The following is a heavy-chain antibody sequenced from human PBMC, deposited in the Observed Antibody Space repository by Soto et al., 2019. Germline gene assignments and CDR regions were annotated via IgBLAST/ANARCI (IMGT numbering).Heavy chain of an antibody. CDR2: IYPSGNT. CDR3: ARGTATQYYFDY. CDR1: GFTVSSNF. Sequence: GGSLRLSCAASGFTVSSNFMTWVRQAPGKGLEWVSIIYPSGNTYYADSVKGRFTISRDNSKNTLYLQMNTVRAEDTAVCYCARGTATQYYFDYWGQGTLVTVSS. D-gene: IGHD2-21*02. J-gene: IGHJ4*02. V-gene: IGHV3-53*01.